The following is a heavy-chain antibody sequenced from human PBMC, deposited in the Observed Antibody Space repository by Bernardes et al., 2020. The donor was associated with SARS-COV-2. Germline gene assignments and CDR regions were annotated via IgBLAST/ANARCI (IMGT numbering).Heavy chain of an antibody. D-gene: IGHD6-13*01. CDR1: GFTLSSYG. V-gene: IGHV3-64D*06. J-gene: IGHJ5*02. Sequence: RGSLRLSCSASGFTLSSYGMHWVRPAPGKGLEYVSAISSDGGSTYYADSVRGRFTISRDNSKNTLFLQMSSLRAEDTAVYYCVNGYTSYHWFDPWGQGNLVTVSS. CDR3: VNGYTSYHWFDP. CDR2: ISSDGGST.